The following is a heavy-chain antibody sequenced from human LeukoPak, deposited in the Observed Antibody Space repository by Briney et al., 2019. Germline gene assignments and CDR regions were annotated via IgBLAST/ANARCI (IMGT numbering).Heavy chain of an antibody. V-gene: IGHV3-21*01. CDR2: ISSSSSYI. Sequence: SGGSLRLSCAASGFTFSSYSMNWVRQAPGKGLEWVSSISSSSSYIYYADSVKGRFTISRDNAKTSLYLQMNSLRAEDTAVYYCARDNSVERGGGFDPWGQGTLVTVSS. D-gene: IGHD5-24*01. CDR3: ARDNSVERGGGFDP. J-gene: IGHJ5*02. CDR1: GFTFSSYS.